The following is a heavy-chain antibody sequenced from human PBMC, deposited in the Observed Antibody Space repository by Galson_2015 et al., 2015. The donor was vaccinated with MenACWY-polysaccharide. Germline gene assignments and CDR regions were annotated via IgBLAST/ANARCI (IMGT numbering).Heavy chain of an antibody. D-gene: IGHD2-2*01. CDR2: IYYSGRT. J-gene: IGHJ1*01. CDR1: GGSISSGDSY. V-gene: IGHV4-30-4*01. CDR3: ASLPLGNCGSVSCYGYFHH. Sequence: TVPGGSISSGDSYWSWIRQSPGKGLEWIGYIYYSGRTNYSPSLKSRATVSLDTSKNQFSLKLSFVTAADTAVYYCASLPLGNCGSVSCYGYFHHWGQGTLVTVSS.